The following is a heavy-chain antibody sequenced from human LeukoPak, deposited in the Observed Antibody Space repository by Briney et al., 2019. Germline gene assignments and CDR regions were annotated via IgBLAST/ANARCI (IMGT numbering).Heavy chain of an antibody. CDR2: IKQDGSEK. D-gene: IGHD6-13*01. CDR1: GFTFSSYW. CDR3: ARPSSSWFLDEYFQH. J-gene: IGHJ1*01. Sequence: GGSLRLSCAASGFTFSSYWMSWVRQAPGKGLEWVANIKQDGSEKYYVDSVKGRFTISRDNAKNSLYLQMNSLRAEDTAVYYCARPSSSWFLDEYFQHWGQGTLVTVSS. V-gene: IGHV3-7*01.